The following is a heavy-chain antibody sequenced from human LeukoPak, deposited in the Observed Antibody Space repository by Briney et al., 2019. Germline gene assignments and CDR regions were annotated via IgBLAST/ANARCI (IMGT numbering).Heavy chain of an antibody. Sequence: SETLSLTCAVSGGSISSSNWWSWVRQPPGKGLEWIGSIYHSGSTYYNPSLKSRVTISVDTSKNQFSLKLSSVTAADTAVYYCARVPYSVFDYWGQGTLVTVSS. J-gene: IGHJ4*02. CDR1: GGSISSSNW. V-gene: IGHV4-4*02. CDR2: IYHSGST. D-gene: IGHD2-21*01. CDR3: ARVPYSVFDY.